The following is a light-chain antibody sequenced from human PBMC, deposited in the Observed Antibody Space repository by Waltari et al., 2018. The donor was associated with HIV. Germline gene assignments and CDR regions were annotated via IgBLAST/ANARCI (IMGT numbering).Light chain of an antibody. Sequence: QSVLTQPTSVSGAPGQRVTIARPGGSSNTGAGGAVHWYRKFPGTAPKLLIYDTKKRPSGVPDRFSGSKSGTSASLAITGLQAEDEADYYCQSFDSSLSAVIFGGGTKLTVL. V-gene: IGLV1-40*01. CDR1: SSNTGAGGA. CDR2: DTK. CDR3: QSFDSSLSAVI. J-gene: IGLJ2*01.